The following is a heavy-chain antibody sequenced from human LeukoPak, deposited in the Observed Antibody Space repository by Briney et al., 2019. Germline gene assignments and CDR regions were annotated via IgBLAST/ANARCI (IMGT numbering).Heavy chain of an antibody. CDR2: ISSTSNYM. J-gene: IGHJ4*02. Sequence: PGGSLRLSCVGFGFTFSSYNMNWVRQAPGKGLEWVSSISSTSNYMYYADSVGGRFTISRDNAKNSLYLQMNSLRVEDTAVYYCARDLMTTVTTIDYWGQGTLVTVSS. CDR1: GFTFSSYN. CDR3: ARDLMTTVTTIDY. V-gene: IGHV3-21*01. D-gene: IGHD4-17*01.